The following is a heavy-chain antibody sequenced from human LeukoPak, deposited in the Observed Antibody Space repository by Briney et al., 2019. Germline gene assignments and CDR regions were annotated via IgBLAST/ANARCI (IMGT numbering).Heavy chain of an antibody. CDR3: AKDLEYSSSWRGSDWFDP. V-gene: IGHV3-30*18. Sequence: GGSLRLSCAASGFTFSSYGMHWVRQAPGKGLEWVAVISYDGSNKYYADSVKGRFTISRDNSKNTLYLQMNSLRAEDTAVYYCAKDLEYSSSWRGSDWFDPWGQGTLVTVSS. CDR2: ISYDGSNK. CDR1: GFTFSSYG. J-gene: IGHJ5*02. D-gene: IGHD6-13*01.